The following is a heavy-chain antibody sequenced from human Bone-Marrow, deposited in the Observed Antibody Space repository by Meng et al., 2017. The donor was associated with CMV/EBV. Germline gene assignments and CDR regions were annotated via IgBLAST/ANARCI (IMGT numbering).Heavy chain of an antibody. CDR2: INPNSGGT. V-gene: IGHV1-2*02. CDR1: GYTFTGYY. Sequence: ASVKVSCKASGYTFTGYYMHWVRQAPGQGLEWMGWINPNSGGTNYAQKFQGRVTMTRDTSISTAYMELSRLRSDDTAVYYCARGKVVTPGDSNRGNNWFDPWGQGTLVTVSS. D-gene: IGHD4-23*01. CDR3: ARGKVVTPGDSNRGNNWFDP. J-gene: IGHJ5*02.